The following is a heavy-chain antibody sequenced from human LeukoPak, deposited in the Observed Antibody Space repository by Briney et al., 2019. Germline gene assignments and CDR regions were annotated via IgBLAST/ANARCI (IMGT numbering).Heavy chain of an antibody. CDR1: GYSISSGYY. V-gene: IGHV4-38-2*02. J-gene: IGHJ4*02. Sequence: SETLSLTCTVSGYSISSGYYWGWIRQPPGKGLEWIGSIYHSGSTYYNPSLKSRVTISVGTSKNQFSLKLSSVTAADTAVYYCASQGIGYYYGSGRYYFDYWGQGALVTVSS. CDR2: IYHSGST. CDR3: ASQGIGYYYGSGRYYFDY. D-gene: IGHD3-10*01.